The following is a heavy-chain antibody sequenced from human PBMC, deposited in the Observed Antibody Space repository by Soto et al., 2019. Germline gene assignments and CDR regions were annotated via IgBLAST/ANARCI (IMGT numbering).Heavy chain of an antibody. CDR3: ARRQSSSWYGL. V-gene: IGHV4-59*08. J-gene: IGHJ4*02. Sequence: SLTCTVSGGSISSYYWSWIRQPPGKGLEWIGSIYYSGSTNYNPSLKSRVTISVDTSKNQFSLKLSSVTAADTAVYYCARRQSSSWYGLWGQGTLVTVSS. D-gene: IGHD6-13*01. CDR2: IYYSGST. CDR1: GGSISSYY.